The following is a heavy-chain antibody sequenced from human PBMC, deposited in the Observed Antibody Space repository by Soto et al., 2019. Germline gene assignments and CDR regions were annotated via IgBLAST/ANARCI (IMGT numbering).Heavy chain of an antibody. D-gene: IGHD6-13*01. J-gene: IGHJ4*02. V-gene: IGHV4-34*01. CDR1: GGSFSGYY. Sequence: QVQLQQWGAGLLKPSETLSLTCAVYGGSFSGYYWSWIRQPPGKGLEWIGEINQSGSTNYNPSLKRRVTISVETSKNQFSLKLSSVTAADTAVYYCARTYSSSWSPFDYWGQGTLVTVSS. CDR2: INQSGST. CDR3: ARTYSSSWSPFDY.